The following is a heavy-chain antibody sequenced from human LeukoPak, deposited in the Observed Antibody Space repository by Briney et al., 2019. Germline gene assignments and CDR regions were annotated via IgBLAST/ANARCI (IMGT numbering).Heavy chain of an antibody. D-gene: IGHD3-3*01. CDR3: ARDHDRAFDI. V-gene: IGHV4-39*07. Sequence: SETLSLTCTASSGSISSTSYYRGWIRQPPGRGLEWIGGIIYSGSTNYNPSLKSRVTISVDTSKNQFSLKLSSVTAADTAVYYCARDHDRAFDIWGQGTLVTVSS. CDR1: SGSISSTSYY. CDR2: IIYSGST. J-gene: IGHJ3*02.